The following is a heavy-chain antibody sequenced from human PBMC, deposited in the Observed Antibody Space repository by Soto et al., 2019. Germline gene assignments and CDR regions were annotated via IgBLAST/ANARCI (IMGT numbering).Heavy chain of an antibody. Sequence: QVQLQESGPGLVKPSQTLSLTCTVSGGSISSGDYYWSWIRQPPGKGLEWIGYIYYSGSTSYNPSLKSRVTRSVDTSKNQFSLKLPSVTAADTAVYYCARERPDGTRLGPWGQGTLVTVSS. CDR2: IYYSGST. CDR3: ARERPDGTRLGP. V-gene: IGHV4-30-4*01. CDR1: GGSISSGDYY. J-gene: IGHJ5*02. D-gene: IGHD2-2*01.